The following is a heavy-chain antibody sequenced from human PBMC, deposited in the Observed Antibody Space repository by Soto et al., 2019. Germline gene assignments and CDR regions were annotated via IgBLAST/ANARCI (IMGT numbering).Heavy chain of an antibody. J-gene: IGHJ5*02. V-gene: IGHV4-31*03. Sequence: QVQLQESGPGLVKPSQTLSLTCTVSGGSISSGGYYWSWIRQHPGKGLEWIGYIYYSGSTYYNPSLKSRVTISVDTSKNQFSLKLSSVTAADTALYYCAREAAGILNLFDPWGQGTLVTVSS. CDR1: GGSISSGGYY. CDR2: IYYSGST. CDR3: AREAAGILNLFDP. D-gene: IGHD6-25*01.